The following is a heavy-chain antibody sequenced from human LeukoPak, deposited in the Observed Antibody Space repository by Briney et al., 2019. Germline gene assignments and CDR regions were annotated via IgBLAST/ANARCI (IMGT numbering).Heavy chain of an antibody. CDR2: IYYSGST. V-gene: IGHV4-59*08. CDR3: ARRLAAYWYFDL. CDR1: GGSISSYY. J-gene: IGHJ2*01. Sequence: PSETLSLTCTVSGGSISSYYWSWIRQPPGKGLEWIGYIYYSGSTNYNPSLKSRVTISVDTSKNQFSLKLSSVTAADTAVYYCARRLAAYWYFDLWGRGTLVTVSS.